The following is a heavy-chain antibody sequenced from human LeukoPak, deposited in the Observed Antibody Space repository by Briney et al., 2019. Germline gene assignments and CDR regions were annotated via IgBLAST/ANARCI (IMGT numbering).Heavy chain of an antibody. CDR2: IYYSGST. Sequence: SETLSLTCTVSGGSISSYYWSWIRQPPGKGLEWIGYIYYSGSTNYNPSLKSRVTISVDTSKNQFSLKLSSVTAADTAVYYCASYYYDSSGNDAFDIWGQGTMVTVSS. CDR1: GGSISSYY. D-gene: IGHD3-22*01. J-gene: IGHJ3*02. CDR3: ASYYYDSSGNDAFDI. V-gene: IGHV4-59*12.